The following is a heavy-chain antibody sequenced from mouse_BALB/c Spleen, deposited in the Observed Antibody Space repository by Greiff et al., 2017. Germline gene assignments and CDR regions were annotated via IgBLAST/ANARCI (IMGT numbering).Heavy chain of an antibody. CDR1: GFTFISYW. D-gene: IGHD4-1*01. Sequence: VMLVESGAELAKPGASVKMSCKASGFTFISYWMHWVKQRPGQGLEWIAYIYPSTGYTEYNQKFKYKDTLTADKSSSTAYMQLSSLTTEDSAVYYYGRDWDDYWGEGTTLTVSS. CDR2: IYPSTGYT. J-gene: IGHJ2*01. CDR3: GRDWDDY. V-gene: IGHV1-7*01.